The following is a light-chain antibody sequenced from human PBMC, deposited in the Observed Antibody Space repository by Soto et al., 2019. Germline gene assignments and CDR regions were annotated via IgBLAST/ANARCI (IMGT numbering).Light chain of an antibody. J-gene: IGLJ2*01. Sequence: QSVLTQPASVSGSPGQSITISCTGTNSDVGGYNYVSWYQQHPGKAPKLMIYEVTNRPSGVSNRFSGSKSGNTASLTISGLQAEDEADYFCSSYTSDRTPLFGGGTKVTVL. CDR3: SSYTSDRTPL. CDR1: NSDVGGYNY. CDR2: EVT. V-gene: IGLV2-14*01.